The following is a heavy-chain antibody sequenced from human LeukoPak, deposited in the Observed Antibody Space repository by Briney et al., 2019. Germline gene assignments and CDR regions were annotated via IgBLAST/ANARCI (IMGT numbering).Heavy chain of an antibody. CDR2: IYYSGST. J-gene: IGHJ6*03. CDR1: GGSISSYY. CDR3: ARGRRGSGWPRYYCYYMDV. D-gene: IGHD6-19*01. V-gene: IGHV4-59*12. Sequence: SETLSFTCTVSGGSISSYYWSWVRQPPGKGLEWLGYIYYSGSTNYNPSLTSRVTISVDTSKNQFSLQLNSVTPEDTAVYYCARGRRGSGWPRYYCYYMDVWGKGTTVTVSS.